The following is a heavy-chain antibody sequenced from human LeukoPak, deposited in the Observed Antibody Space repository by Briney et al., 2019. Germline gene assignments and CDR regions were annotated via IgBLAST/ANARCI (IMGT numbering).Heavy chain of an antibody. V-gene: IGHV3-30*18. CDR3: AKILGGSSWYRAWVGYYYGMDV. J-gene: IGHJ6*02. Sequence: GRSLRLSCAASGFTFSSYGMHWVRQARGKGLEWVAVISYDGSNKYYADSVKGRFTIWRDNSKNTLYLQMNSLRAEDTAVYYCAKILGGSSWYRAWVGYYYGMDVWGQGTPVTVSS. D-gene: IGHD6-13*01. CDR2: ISYDGSNK. CDR1: GFTFSSYG.